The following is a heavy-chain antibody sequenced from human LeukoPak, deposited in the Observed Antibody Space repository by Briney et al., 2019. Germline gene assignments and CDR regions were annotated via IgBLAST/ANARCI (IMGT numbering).Heavy chain of an antibody. CDR2: IIPIFGTA. CDR3: AREQRITMVRGVMGYYYYYYMDV. D-gene: IGHD3-10*01. J-gene: IGHJ6*03. CDR1: GGTFSSYA. Sequence: AASVKVSCKASGGTFSSYAISWVRQAPGQGLEWMGRIIPIFGTANYAQKFQGRVTITTDESTSTAYMELSSLRSEDTAVYYCAREQRITMVRGVMGYYYYYYMDVWGKGTTVTVSS. V-gene: IGHV1-69*05.